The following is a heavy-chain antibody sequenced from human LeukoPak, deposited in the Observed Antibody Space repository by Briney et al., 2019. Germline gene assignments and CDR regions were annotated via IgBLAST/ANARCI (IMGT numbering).Heavy chain of an antibody. V-gene: IGHV3-74*01. CDR3: SRGKILGDDFDY. Sequence: GGSLRLSCAASGFTLSSYWMFWVRHARGKGLEWVARIDSDGRSTIYADSVKGRYTISRDNAKNTLYRQMNRLRAEDTAVYYCSRGKILGDDFDYWGQGTLVTVSS. CDR1: GFTLSSYW. D-gene: IGHD2-21*02. J-gene: IGHJ4*02. CDR2: IDSDGRST.